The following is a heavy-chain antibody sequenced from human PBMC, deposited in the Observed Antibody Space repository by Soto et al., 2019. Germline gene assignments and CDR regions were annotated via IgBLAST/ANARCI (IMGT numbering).Heavy chain of an antibody. Sequence: EVQLVESGGGLVQPGGSLRLSCAASGFTFSSYDMHWVRQATGKGLEWVSAIGTAGDTYYPGSVKGRFTISRENAKNSLYIQMNSLRAEDTAVYYCARGTSTVTTGYYYYGMDVWGQGTTVTVSS. J-gene: IGHJ6*02. CDR3: ARGTSTVTTGYYYYGMDV. V-gene: IGHV3-13*01. D-gene: IGHD4-4*01. CDR2: IGTAGDT. CDR1: GFTFSSYD.